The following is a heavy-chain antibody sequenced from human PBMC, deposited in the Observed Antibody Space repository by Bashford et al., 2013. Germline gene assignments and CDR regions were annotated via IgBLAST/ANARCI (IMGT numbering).Heavy chain of an antibody. J-gene: IGHJ6*02. CDR1: AFTLSTYG. D-gene: IGHD2-21*01. Sequence: GSLRLSCAVSAFTLSTYGMNWVRQAPGKGLEWISYISSRSDTIHYAESVKGRFTISRDNAKNSLYLQMNSLRAEDTAVYYCARSCGIDCPPTYYGIDVWGQGTTVTVSS. CDR3: ARSCGIDCPPTYYGIDV. CDR2: ISSRSDTI. V-gene: IGHV3-48*01.